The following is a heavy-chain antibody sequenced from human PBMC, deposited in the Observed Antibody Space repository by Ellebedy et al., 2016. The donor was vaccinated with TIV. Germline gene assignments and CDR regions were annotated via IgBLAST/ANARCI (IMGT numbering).Heavy chain of an antibody. CDR2: IKQDGSEK. D-gene: IGHD2-21*01. J-gene: IGHJ4*02. CDR1: GFTFSTYW. V-gene: IGHV3-7*01. Sequence: GGSLRLSXAASGFTFSTYWMHWVRQAPGKGLEWVANIKQDGSEKYYVDSVKGRFTISRDNAKNSLYLQMNSLRAEDTAVYCCAREVGGGGAYWGQGTLVTVSS. CDR3: AREVGGGGAY.